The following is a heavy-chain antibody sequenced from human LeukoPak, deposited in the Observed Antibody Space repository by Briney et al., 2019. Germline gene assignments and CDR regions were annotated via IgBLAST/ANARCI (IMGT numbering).Heavy chain of an antibody. CDR3: ARVTGMVRGRWFDP. D-gene: IGHD3-10*01. CDR1: GVSISSSNW. Sequence: SGTLSLTCAVSGVSISSSNWWSWVRQPPGKGLEWIGEIYHSGSTNYNPSLKSRVTISVDKSKNQFSLKLSSVTAADTAVYYCARVTGMVRGRWFDPWGQGTLVTVSS. J-gene: IGHJ5*02. CDR2: IYHSGST. V-gene: IGHV4-4*02.